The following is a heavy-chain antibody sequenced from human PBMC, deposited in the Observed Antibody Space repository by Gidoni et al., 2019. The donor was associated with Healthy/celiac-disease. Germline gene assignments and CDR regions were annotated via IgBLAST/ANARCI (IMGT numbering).Heavy chain of an antibody. CDR1: GYTFTSYA. V-gene: IGHV1-3*05. CDR3: ARGAGYSSSWYYYYGMDV. J-gene: IGHJ6*02. D-gene: IGHD6-13*01. CDR2: INAGNGNT. Sequence: QVQLVQSGAEEKKPGASVKVSCKASGYTFTSYAMHWVRQAPGQRLEWMGWINAGNGNTKYSQKFQGRVTITRDTSASTAYMELSSLRSEDTAVYYCARGAGYSSSWYYYYGMDVWGQGTTVTVSS.